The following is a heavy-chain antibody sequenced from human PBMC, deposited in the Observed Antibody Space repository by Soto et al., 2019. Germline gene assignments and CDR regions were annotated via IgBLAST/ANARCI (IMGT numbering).Heavy chain of an antibody. Sequence: KPTKTLSLTSVVFGGSISSNYWSWIRQPPGKGLEWIGYIYYSGSTNYNPSLKSRVTISVDTSKNQFSLKLSSVTAADTAVYYCARDGLASLRFLEWPNRDNWFDPWGQGTLVTVSS. D-gene: IGHD3-3*01. J-gene: IGHJ5*02. CDR1: GGSISSNY. CDR3: ARDGLASLRFLEWPNRDNWFDP. CDR2: IYYSGST. V-gene: IGHV4-59*01.